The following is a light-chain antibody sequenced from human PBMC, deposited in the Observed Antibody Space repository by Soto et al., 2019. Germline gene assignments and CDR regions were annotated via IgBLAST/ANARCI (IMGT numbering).Light chain of an antibody. J-gene: IGLJ1*01. CDR2: DVS. V-gene: IGLV2-14*03. Sequence: QSVLTQPASVSGSPGQSISISFTGTSSDVGGYNYVSWYQQHPGKAPKLLINDVSNRPSGISDRFSGSKSGNTASLTISGLQAEDEADYYCSSYTSSTTNVFGTGTKLTVL. CDR1: SSDVGGYNY. CDR3: SSYTSSTTNV.